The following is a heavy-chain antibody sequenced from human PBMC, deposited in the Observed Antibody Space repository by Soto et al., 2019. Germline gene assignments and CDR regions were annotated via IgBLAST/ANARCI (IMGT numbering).Heavy chain of an antibody. V-gene: IGHV4-59*01. CDR3: ASLVSLFGVFSTSYVQH. CDR1: GGSISSYY. CDR2: IYYSGST. J-gene: IGHJ1*01. D-gene: IGHD3-3*01. Sequence: QVQLQESGPGLVKPSETLSLTCTVSGGSISSYYWSWIRQPPGKGLECIGYIYYSGSTNYNPSLTTRVTISVDTSKNLFSLKLSSVTAADTAVYYCASLVSLFGVFSTSYVQHWGQGTLVTVSS.